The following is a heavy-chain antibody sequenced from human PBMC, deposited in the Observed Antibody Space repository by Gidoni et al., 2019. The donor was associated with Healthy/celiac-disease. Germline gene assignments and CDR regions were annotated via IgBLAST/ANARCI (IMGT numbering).Heavy chain of an antibody. D-gene: IGHD3-22*01. Sequence: EVQLLESGGGLVQPGGSLRLSCAASGFTFSSYAMSWVRQAPGKGLEWVSAISGSGGSTYYADSVKGRFTISRDNSKNTLYLQMNSLRAEDTAVYYCAKAAYYYDSSGYPYYFDYWGQGTLVTVSS. CDR3: AKAAYYYDSSGYPYYFDY. V-gene: IGHV3-23*01. CDR1: GFTFSSYA. CDR2: ISGSGGST. J-gene: IGHJ4*02.